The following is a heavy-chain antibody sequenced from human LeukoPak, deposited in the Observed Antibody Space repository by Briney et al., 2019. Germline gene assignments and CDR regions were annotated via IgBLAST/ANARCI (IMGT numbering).Heavy chain of an antibody. CDR2: IYSGGGT. J-gene: IGHJ3*02. D-gene: IGHD3-16*02. CDR1: GFTVSSNY. Sequence: GGSLRLSCAASGFTVSSNYMSWVRQAPGKGLEWVSVIYSGGGTYYADSVKGRFTISRDNSKNTLYLQMNSLRAEDTAVYYCARVLTFGGVIVKGAKDAFDIWGQGTMVTVSS. V-gene: IGHV3-53*01. CDR3: ARVLTFGGVIVKGAKDAFDI.